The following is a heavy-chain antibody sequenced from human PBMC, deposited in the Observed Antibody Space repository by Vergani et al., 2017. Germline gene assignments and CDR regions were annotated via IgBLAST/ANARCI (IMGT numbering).Heavy chain of an antibody. D-gene: IGHD3-10*01. J-gene: IGHJ6*02. V-gene: IGHV1-69*06. CDR1: GGTFSSYA. CDR2: IIPIFGTT. Sequence: QVQLVQSGAEVKKPGSSVKVSCKASGGTFSSYAISWVRQAPGQGLEWMGGIIPIFGTTNYAQKFQGRVTITADKSTSTAYMELNSLRSEDTAVYYCAREFGRFGELGFYGMDVWGQGTTVTVSS. CDR3: AREFGRFGELGFYGMDV.